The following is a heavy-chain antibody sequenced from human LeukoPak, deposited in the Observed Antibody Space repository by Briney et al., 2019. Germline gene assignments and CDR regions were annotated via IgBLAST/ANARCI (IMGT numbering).Heavy chain of an antibody. D-gene: IGHD5-12*01. Sequence: SVKVSCKASGASFSTYAVSWVRQVPGQGLEWMGRIIPIFGTTKYAQKFQGRVTITTDEFTTTGYMELSSLESEDTAVYYCARGRNIAAPGGGDLDYWGQGTLVTVSS. J-gene: IGHJ4*02. CDR3: ARGRNIAAPGGGDLDY. CDR2: IIPIFGTT. CDR1: GASFSTYA. V-gene: IGHV1-69*05.